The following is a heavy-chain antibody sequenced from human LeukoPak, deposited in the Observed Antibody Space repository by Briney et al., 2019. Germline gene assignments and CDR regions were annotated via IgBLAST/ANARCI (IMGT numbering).Heavy chain of an antibody. J-gene: IGHJ4*02. D-gene: IGHD6-19*01. CDR3: AGERGEEYSSGWYKTNYFYN. V-gene: IGHV4-39*07. Sequence: SETLSLTCTVSGDITHYWAWIRQPPGQGLEWIASGDYSGGTYYNPPLESRVAISADMSKNQISLKLTSVTGADTAVYYCAGERGEEYSSGWYKTNYFYNWGQGIRVTVSS. CDR1: GDITHY. CDR2: GDYSGGT.